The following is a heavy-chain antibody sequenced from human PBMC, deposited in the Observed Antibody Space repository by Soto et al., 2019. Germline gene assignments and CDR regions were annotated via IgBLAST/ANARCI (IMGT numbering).Heavy chain of an antibody. J-gene: IGHJ5*02. CDR2: IYWNDDK. CDR1: GFSLSTSGVG. CDR3: SLSPDILTGQIWFDP. V-gene: IGHV2-5*01. Sequence: QITLKESGPTLVKPTQTLTLTCTFSGFSLSTSGVGVGWIRQPPGKALEWLALIYWNDDKRYSPSLKSRLTITKYTSKDQVVLTMTNLDPVDTAPYYCSLSPDILTGQIWFDPCCQGTLVTVSS. D-gene: IGHD3-9*01.